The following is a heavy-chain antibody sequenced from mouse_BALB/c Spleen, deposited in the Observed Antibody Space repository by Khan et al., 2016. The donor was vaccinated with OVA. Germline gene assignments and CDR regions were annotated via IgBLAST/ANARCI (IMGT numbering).Heavy chain of an antibody. CDR3: TRLGYSYGSTFGY. V-gene: IGHV1-7*01. CDR2: INPSTDYT. CDR1: GYTFPNYW. D-gene: IGHD1-1*01. J-gene: IGHJ2*01. Sequence: QMQLQQSGAELAKPGASVKMSCKASGYTFPNYWMHWVKQGPGQGLEWIGYINPSTDYTEYNQRFKDKATLTADKSSSTAYMQLSSLTSEDSAVYYCTRLGYSYGSTFGYWGQGTTLTVSS.